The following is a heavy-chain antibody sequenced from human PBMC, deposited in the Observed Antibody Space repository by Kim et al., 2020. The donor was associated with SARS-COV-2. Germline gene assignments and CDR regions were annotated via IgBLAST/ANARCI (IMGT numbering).Heavy chain of an antibody. J-gene: IGHJ4*02. CDR3: ARTSRSTVVTHFDY. D-gene: IGHD4-17*01. CDR1: GGSISSGDYY. Sequence: SETLSLTCNVSGGSISSGDYYWSWIRQHPGKGLEWIGYIYYSGSTYYNPSLKSRVTISVDTSKNQFSLKRSSVTAADTAVYYCARTSRSTVVTHFDYWGQGTLVTVSS. CDR2: IYYSGST. V-gene: IGHV4-31*03.